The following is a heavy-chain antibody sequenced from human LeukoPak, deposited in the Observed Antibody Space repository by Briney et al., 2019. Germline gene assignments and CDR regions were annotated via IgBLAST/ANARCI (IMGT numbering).Heavy chain of an antibody. D-gene: IGHD5-18*01. CDR3: AKDSTWIQLWLSG. CDR1: GFTFSIDA. V-gene: IGHV3-23*01. J-gene: IGHJ4*02. CDR2: ISGCGGAT. Sequence: RGSLRLSPAPSGFTFSIDAMSWVRQAPRKRLECVSAISGCGGATYYVDYVKGRFTTSRDNYKQTLYLQMNSMRAQDTAVYYCAKDSTWIQLWLSGWGQGTLVTVSS.